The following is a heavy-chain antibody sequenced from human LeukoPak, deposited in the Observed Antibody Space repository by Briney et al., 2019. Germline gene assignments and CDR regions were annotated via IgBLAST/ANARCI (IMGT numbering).Heavy chain of an antibody. CDR1: GFTFSSYS. CDR3: ARASGWSPDY. CDR2: ISSSSSTI. V-gene: IGHV3-48*01. Sequence: GGSLRLSCAASGFTFSSYSMNWVRQAPGKGLEWVSYISSSSSTIYYADSVKGRFTISRDNAKNSLYLHMNSLRAEDTAVYYCARASGWSPDYWGQGTLVTVSS. D-gene: IGHD6-19*01. J-gene: IGHJ4*02.